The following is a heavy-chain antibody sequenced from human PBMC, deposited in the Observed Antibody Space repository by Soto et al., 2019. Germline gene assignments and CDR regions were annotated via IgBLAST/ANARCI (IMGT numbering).Heavy chain of an antibody. CDR1: TGNY. CDR3: ARGHMVKFGGVIVAFY. CDR2: INPNSGGT. V-gene: IGHV1-2*02. D-gene: IGHD3-16*02. Sequence: ASVKVSCKASTGNYLHWVRQAPGQGLEWMGWINPNSGGTNYAQKFQGRVTMTRDTSISTAYMELSRLRSDDTAVYYCARGHMVKFGGVIVAFYWGQGTLVTVSS. J-gene: IGHJ4*02.